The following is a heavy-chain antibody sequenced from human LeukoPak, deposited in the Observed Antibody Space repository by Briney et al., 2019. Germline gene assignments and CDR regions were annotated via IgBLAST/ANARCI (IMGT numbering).Heavy chain of an antibody. V-gene: IGHV3-23*01. CDR1: GFTFSSYA. CDR2: ISGSGGSI. J-gene: IGHJ4*02. CDR3: AKDNGGYSYGYKDH. D-gene: IGHD5-18*01. Sequence: PGGSLRLSCAVSGFTFSSYAMSWVRQAPGKGLEWVSAISGSGGSIGYADSVKGRFTISRDNAKNSLYLQMNSLRAEDTALYYCAKDNGGYSYGYKDHWGQGTLVTVSS.